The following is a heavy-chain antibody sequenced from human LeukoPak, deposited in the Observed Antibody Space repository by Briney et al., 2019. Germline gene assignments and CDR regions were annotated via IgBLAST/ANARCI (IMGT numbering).Heavy chain of an antibody. CDR3: ARDSPSSKYCSSTSCYAEDYYYYGMDV. D-gene: IGHD2-2*01. CDR1: GYTFTGYY. Sequence: GASVKVSCKASGYTFTGYYMHWVRQAPGQGLEWMGWINPNSDGTNYAQKFQGRVTMTRDTSISTAYMELSRLRSDDTAVYYCARDSPSSKYCSSTSCYAEDYYYYGMDVWGQGTTVTVSS. CDR2: INPNSDGT. J-gene: IGHJ6*02. V-gene: IGHV1-2*02.